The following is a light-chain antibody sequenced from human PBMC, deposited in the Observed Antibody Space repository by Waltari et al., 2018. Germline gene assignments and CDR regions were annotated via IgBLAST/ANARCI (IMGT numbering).Light chain of an antibody. CDR1: HHIDNN. CDR3: QQSQGVPFT. J-gene: IGKJ2*01. V-gene: IGKV1-39*01. Sequence: IQMTQSPSSLSASIGDRVTITCRASHHIDNNLNWYQQKPGKAPNLLIYAASTLQSGVPSRFTGSGYGTDLTLTISSLQPEDIATYSCQQSQGVPFTFGQGTKVELK. CDR2: AAS.